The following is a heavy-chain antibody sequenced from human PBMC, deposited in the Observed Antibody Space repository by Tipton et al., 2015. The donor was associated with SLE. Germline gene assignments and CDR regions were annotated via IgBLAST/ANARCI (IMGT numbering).Heavy chain of an antibody. CDR2: ISGSGGTT. J-gene: IGHJ6*02. CDR3: ARDYGDYVEYYYGMDV. V-gene: IGHV3-23*01. D-gene: IGHD4-17*01. Sequence: SGGTFSTYAMSWVRQAPGKGLEWVSAISGSGGTTYYADSVKGRFTISRDNAKNSLYLQMNSLRAEDTAVYYCARDYGDYVEYYYGMDVWGQGTTVTVSS. CDR1: GGTFSTYA.